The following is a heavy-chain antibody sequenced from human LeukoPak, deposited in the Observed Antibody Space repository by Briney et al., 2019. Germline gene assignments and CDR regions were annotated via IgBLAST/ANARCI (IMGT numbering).Heavy chain of an antibody. J-gene: IGHJ3*02. CDR2: IYYSGST. CDR1: GGSISSYY. Sequence: SETLSLTCTVSGGSISSYYWSWIRQPPGKGLEWIGYIYYSGSTNYNPSLKSRVTISVDTSKNQFSLKLSSVTAADTAVYYCARDSYYCDNAFDIWGQGTMVTVSS. D-gene: IGHD3-22*01. CDR3: ARDSYYCDNAFDI. V-gene: IGHV4-59*01.